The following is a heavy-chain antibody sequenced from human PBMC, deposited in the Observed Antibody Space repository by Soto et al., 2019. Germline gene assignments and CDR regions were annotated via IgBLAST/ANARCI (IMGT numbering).Heavy chain of an antibody. D-gene: IGHD3-22*01. CDR1: GGSISSYY. J-gene: IGHJ4*02. Sequence: PSETLSLTCTVSGGSISSYYWSWIRQPAGKGLEWIGRIYTSGSTNYNPSLKSRVTMSVDTSKNQFSLKLSSVTAADTAVYYCASLFSYDSSGSKDYWGQGTLVTVSS. CDR3: ASLFSYDSSGSKDY. CDR2: IYTSGST. V-gene: IGHV4-4*07.